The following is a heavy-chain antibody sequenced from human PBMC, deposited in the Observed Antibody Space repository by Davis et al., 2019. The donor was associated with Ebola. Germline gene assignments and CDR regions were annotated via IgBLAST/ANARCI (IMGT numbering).Heavy chain of an antibody. Sequence: GESLKISCKGSGYRFTSYWIGWVRQMPGKGLEWMGIIYPDDSDTRYSPSFQGQVTISADESISTAYLQWSSLKASDTAMYYCARGTSLARNFDYWGQGTLVTASS. V-gene: IGHV5-51*01. CDR3: ARGTSLARNFDY. D-gene: IGHD3-3*02. CDR2: IYPDDSDT. J-gene: IGHJ4*02. CDR1: GYRFTSYW.